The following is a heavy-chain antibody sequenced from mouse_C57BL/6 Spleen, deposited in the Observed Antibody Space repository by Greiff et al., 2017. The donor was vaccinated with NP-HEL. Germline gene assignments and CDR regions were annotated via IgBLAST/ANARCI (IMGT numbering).Heavy chain of an antibody. Sequence: VKLMESGAELARPGASVKMSCKASGYTFTSYTMHWVKQRPGQGLEWIGYINPSSGYTKYNQKFKDKATLTADKSSSTAYLQLSSLTSEDSAVYYWARSPIYGSSYDWYVDVWGTGTTVTVAS. CDR1: GYTFTSYT. V-gene: IGHV1-4*01. CDR2: INPSSGYT. CDR3: ARSPIYGSSYDWYVDV. D-gene: IGHD1-1*01. J-gene: IGHJ1*03.